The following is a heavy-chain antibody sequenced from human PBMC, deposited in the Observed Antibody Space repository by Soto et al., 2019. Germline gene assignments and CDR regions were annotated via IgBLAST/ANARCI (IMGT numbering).Heavy chain of an antibody. CDR3: ARGFYYDSSAYYYEADY. J-gene: IGHJ4*02. D-gene: IGHD3-22*01. Sequence: ASVKVSCKAIGYSFTSHYMHWVRQAPGQGLEWMGWISAYNGNTNYAQKLQGRVTMTTDTSTRTAYMELRSLRSDDTAVYYCARGFYYDSSAYYYEADYWGQGTLVTVSS. CDR1: GYSFTSHY. V-gene: IGHV1-18*04. CDR2: ISAYNGNT.